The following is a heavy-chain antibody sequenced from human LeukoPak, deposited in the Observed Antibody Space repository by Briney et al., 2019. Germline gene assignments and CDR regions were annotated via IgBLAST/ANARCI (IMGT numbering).Heavy chain of an antibody. Sequence: SETLSLTCTVSGDSISSSGDYWGWIRQPPGKGLEWIGNIYYSGSTYYNSSLKSRVTIAVDTSKNQVSLKVTSVTAADTAVYYCARVGATYPHYYMDVWGKGTTVSVAS. V-gene: IGHV4-39*01. CDR2: IYYSGST. D-gene: IGHD3-16*01. CDR1: GDSISSSGDY. CDR3: ARVGATYPHYYMDV. J-gene: IGHJ6*03.